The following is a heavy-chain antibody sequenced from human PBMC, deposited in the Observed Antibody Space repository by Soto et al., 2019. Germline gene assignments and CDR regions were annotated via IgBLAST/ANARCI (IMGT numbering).Heavy chain of an antibody. Sequence: SETLSLTCTVSGGSISSGDYYWSWIRQHPGKGLEWIGYIYYSGSTYYNQSLKSRVTITLNTSKNQFSLKLTSVTAADTAVYYCARYSSFGEPFDYWGQGTLVTVS. CDR2: IYYSGST. CDR3: ARYSSFGEPFDY. CDR1: GGSISSGDYY. V-gene: IGHV4-31*03. J-gene: IGHJ4*02. D-gene: IGHD3-10*01.